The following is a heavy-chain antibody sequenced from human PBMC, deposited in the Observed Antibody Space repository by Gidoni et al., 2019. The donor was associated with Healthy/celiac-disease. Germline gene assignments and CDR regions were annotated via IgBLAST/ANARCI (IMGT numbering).Heavy chain of an antibody. Sequence: KANSYATAYAASVKGRFTISRDDSKNTAYLQMNSLKTEDTAVYYCTRPDSSGSWGQGTLVTVSS. CDR3: TRPDSSGS. CDR2: KANSYAT. D-gene: IGHD6-19*01. J-gene: IGHJ4*02. V-gene: IGHV3-73*01.